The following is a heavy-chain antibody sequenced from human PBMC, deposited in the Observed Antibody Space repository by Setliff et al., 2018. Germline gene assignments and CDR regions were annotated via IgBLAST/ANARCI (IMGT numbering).Heavy chain of an antibody. Sequence: SETLSLTCTVSGDSMSSAKYYWSWIRQSAGKGLECIGRIYTDGSTKYNPSLKSRVTISLDTSKNQFSLSLTSVTAEDTAVYYCARMSGFQYIDVWDKGTTVTVSS. CDR2: IYTDGST. CDR3: ARMSGFQYIDV. J-gene: IGHJ6*03. CDR1: GDSMSSAKYY. D-gene: IGHD3-3*01. V-gene: IGHV4-61*02.